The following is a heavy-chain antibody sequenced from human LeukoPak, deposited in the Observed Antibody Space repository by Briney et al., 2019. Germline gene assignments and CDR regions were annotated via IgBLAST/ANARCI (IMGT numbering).Heavy chain of an antibody. CDR3: ARTDTSGWSRPLDC. CDR2: ISSDGSNK. V-gene: IGHV3-30-3*01. CDR1: GFTFSRYA. J-gene: IGHJ4*02. D-gene: IGHD6-19*01. Sequence: GGSLRLSCAASGFTFSRYALYWVRQAPGKGLEWVAVISSDGSNKYYAGSVEGRFTISRDNYNNTLLLQMNSLRAEDTAVYYCARTDTSGWSRPLDCWGQGTLVTVSS.